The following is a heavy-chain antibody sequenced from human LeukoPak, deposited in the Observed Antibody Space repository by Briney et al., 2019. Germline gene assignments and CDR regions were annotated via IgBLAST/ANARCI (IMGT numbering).Heavy chain of an antibody. V-gene: IGHV4-59*01. Sequence: SETLSLTCTVSGGSISSYYWSWIRQPPGKGLEWIGYIYYSGSTNYNPSLKSRVTISVDTSKNQFSLKLSSVTAADTAVYYCARGTTPAAGVSWGQGTLVTVSS. CDR2: IYYSGST. CDR3: ARGTTPAAGVS. D-gene: IGHD6-13*01. J-gene: IGHJ1*01. CDR1: GGSISSYY.